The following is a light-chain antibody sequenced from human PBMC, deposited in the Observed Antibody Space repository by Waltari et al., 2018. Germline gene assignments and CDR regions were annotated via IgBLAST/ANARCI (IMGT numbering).Light chain of an antibody. V-gene: IGKV1-33*01. Sequence: DIQMTQSPSSLSASIGDRVTITCQASQEINDYLNCYQQKPGKAPKLLIFDASKLGAGVPARFRGGGSGTDFTLAINSLQPEDVATYYCQQHDNFPYTFGQGTTLHI. CDR3: QQHDNFPYT. CDR1: QEINDY. CDR2: DAS. J-gene: IGKJ2*01.